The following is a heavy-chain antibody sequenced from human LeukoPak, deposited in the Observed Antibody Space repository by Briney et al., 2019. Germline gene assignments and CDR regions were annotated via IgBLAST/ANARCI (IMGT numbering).Heavy chain of an antibody. CDR1: GGSISSGGYY. J-gene: IGHJ4*02. V-gene: IGHV4-39*01. Sequence: PSETLSLTCAVSGGSISSGGYYWGWIRQPPGKGLEWIGSIYYSGSTYYNPSLKSRVTISVDTSKNQFSLKLSSVTAADTAVYYCARLTSQLAKRLSDYWGQGTLVTVSS. CDR2: IYYSGST. CDR3: ARLTSQLAKRLSDY. D-gene: IGHD6-13*01.